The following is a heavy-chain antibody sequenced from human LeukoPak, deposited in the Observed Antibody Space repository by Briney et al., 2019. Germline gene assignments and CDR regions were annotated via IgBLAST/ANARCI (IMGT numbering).Heavy chain of an antibody. CDR2: ISWNSGSI. CDR1: GFTFNDYA. V-gene: IGHV3-9*01. CDR3: ARVSQGEYYDFWSGYSNDYYFDY. D-gene: IGHD3-3*01. Sequence: GGSLRLSCAASGFTFNDYAMHWVRQAPGKGLEWVSGISWNSGSIGYADSVKGRFTISRDNAKNSLYLQMDSLRAEDTAVYYCARVSQGEYYDFWSGYSNDYYFDYWGQGTLVTVSS. J-gene: IGHJ4*02.